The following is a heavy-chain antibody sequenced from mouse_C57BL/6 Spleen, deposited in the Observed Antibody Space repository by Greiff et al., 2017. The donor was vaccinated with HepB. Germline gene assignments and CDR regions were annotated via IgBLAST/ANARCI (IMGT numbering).Heavy chain of an antibody. D-gene: IGHD1-1*01. Sequence: VQLQQPGAELVKPGASVKLSCKASGYTFTSYWMQWVKQRPGQGLEWIGEIDPSDSYTNYNQKFKGKATLTVDTSSSTAYMQLSSLTSEDSAVYYCARRVYYYGSNYFDYWGQGTTLTVSS. CDR1: GYTFTSYW. CDR2: IDPSDSYT. J-gene: IGHJ2*01. CDR3: ARRVYYYGSNYFDY. V-gene: IGHV1-50*01.